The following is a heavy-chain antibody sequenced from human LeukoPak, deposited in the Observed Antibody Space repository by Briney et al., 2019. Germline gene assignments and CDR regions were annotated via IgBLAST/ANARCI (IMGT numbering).Heavy chain of an antibody. CDR2: IKQDGSEK. Sequence: PGGSLRLSCAASGFTFSSYSMNWVRQAPGKGLEWVANIKQDGSEKYYVDSVKGRFTISRDNAKNSLYLQMNSLRAEDTAMYYCARDYYDSSGYQYYFDYWGQGTLVTVSS. CDR1: GFTFSSYS. J-gene: IGHJ4*02. V-gene: IGHV3-7*01. CDR3: ARDYYDSSGYQYYFDY. D-gene: IGHD3-22*01.